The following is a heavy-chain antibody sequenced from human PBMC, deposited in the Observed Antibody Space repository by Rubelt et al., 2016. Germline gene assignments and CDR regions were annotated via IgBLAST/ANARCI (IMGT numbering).Heavy chain of an antibody. CDR1: GFTFSSYA. D-gene: IGHD5-18*01. Sequence: EVQLLESGGGLVQPGGSLRLSCAASGFTFSSYAMRWVRQAPGKGLEWVSTISGSGGSTYYADSVQGRFTSSRDNAKNTLYLQVSSLRADDTAVYYCAIGESPSLYTHGYIDYWGQGTLVTVSS. V-gene: IGHV3-23*01. J-gene: IGHJ4*02. CDR2: ISGSGGST. CDR3: AIGESPSLYTHGYIDY.